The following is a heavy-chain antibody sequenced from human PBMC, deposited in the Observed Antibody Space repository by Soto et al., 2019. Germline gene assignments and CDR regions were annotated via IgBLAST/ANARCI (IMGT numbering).Heavy chain of an antibody. D-gene: IGHD6-19*01. Sequence: QVQLVESGGGVVQPGRSLRLSCAASGFTFSSYGMHWVRQAPGKGLEWVAVISYDGSNKYYADSVKGRFTISRDNSKNTLYLQMNSLRAEDTAVYYCAKDPLKFQSGGWYYFDYWGQGTLVTVSS. CDR1: GFTFSSYG. CDR2: ISYDGSNK. J-gene: IGHJ4*02. V-gene: IGHV3-30*18. CDR3: AKDPLKFQSGGWYYFDY.